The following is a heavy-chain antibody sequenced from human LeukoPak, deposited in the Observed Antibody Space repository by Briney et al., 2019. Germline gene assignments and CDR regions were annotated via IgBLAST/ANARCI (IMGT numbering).Heavy chain of an antibody. CDR2: MNPNSGNT. V-gene: IGHV1-8*02. Sequence: ASVKVSCKPSGYTFTSYYMHWVRQATGQGLEWMGWMNPNSGNTGYAQKFQGRVTMTRNTSISTAYMELSSLRSEDTAVYYCARRRYDFWSGYSRFYYYYYYMDVWGKGTTVTVSS. CDR1: GYTFTSYY. CDR3: ARRRYDFWSGYSRFYYYYYYMDV. J-gene: IGHJ6*03. D-gene: IGHD3-3*01.